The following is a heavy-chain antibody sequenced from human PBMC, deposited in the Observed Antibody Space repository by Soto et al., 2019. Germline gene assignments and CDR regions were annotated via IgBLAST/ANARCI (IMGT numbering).Heavy chain of an antibody. CDR2: ISGSGGST. V-gene: IGHV3-23*01. J-gene: IGHJ4*02. CDR1: GFTFSSYA. Sequence: GGSLRLSCAASGFTFSSYAMSWVRQAPGKGLEWVSAISGSGGSTYYADSVKGRFTISRDNSKNTLYLQMNSLRAEDTAVYYCAASRVYCSGGSCYWFDYWGQGTQVTVSS. D-gene: IGHD2-15*01. CDR3: AASRVYCSGGSCYWFDY.